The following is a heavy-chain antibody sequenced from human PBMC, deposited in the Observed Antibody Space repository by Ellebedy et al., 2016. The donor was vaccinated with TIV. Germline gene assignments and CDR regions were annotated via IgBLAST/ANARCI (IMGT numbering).Heavy chain of an antibody. CDR1: SGSISSGGYY. CDR2: SHYSGSA. CDR3: ARGWSYDAFDI. V-gene: IGHV4-31*01. J-gene: IGHJ3*02. Sequence: MPSETLFLTCSVSSGSISSGGYYWSWIRQHPGKGLEWIGYSHYSGSAYYNPSLKSLVTISVDTSKNQFSLKLNSVTAADTAVYYCARGWSYDAFDIWGQGTMVTVSS. D-gene: IGHD3-10*01.